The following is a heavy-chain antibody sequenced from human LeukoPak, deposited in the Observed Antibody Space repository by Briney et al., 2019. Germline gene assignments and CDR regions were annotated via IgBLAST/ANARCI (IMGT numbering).Heavy chain of an antibody. CDR3: AKDLGYDYVWGEGNLYDY. J-gene: IGHJ4*02. CDR2: IYNGGST. D-gene: IGHD3-16*01. V-gene: IGHV3-53*01. CDR1: GFNVSSNY. Sequence: GGSLRLSCAASGFNVSSNYMSWVRQAPGKGLEWVSVIYNGGSTYYVDSVKGRFTIPRDTSKNTLYLQMNSLRAEDTAVYYCAKDLGYDYVWGEGNLYDYWGQGTLVTVSS.